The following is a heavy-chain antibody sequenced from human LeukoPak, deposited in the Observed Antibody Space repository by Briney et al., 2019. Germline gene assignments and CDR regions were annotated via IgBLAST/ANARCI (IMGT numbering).Heavy chain of an antibody. CDR3: AKGRIVGAVRFDY. J-gene: IGHJ4*02. CDR2: ISGSGGST. Sequence: GGSLRLSCAASGFTFSSYAVSWVRQAPGKGLEWVSAISGSGGSTYYADSAKGRLTISRDNSKNTLYLQMNSLRAEDTAVYYCAKGRIVGAVRFDYWGQGTLVTVSS. D-gene: IGHD1-26*01. V-gene: IGHV3-23*01. CDR1: GFTFSSYA.